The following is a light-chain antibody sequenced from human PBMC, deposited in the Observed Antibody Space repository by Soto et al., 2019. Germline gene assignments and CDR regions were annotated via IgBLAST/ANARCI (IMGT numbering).Light chain of an antibody. CDR3: SSYTSCSRYV. CDR1: SSDVGGYNY. CDR2: EVS. J-gene: IGLJ1*01. V-gene: IGLV2-14*01. Sequence: SALTQPASVSGSPGQSITISCTGTSSDVGGYNYVSWYQQHPGKAPKLMIYEVSNRPSGVSNRFSGSRSGNTASLTISGLQAEDESDYYCSSYTSCSRYVFGTGTKAIGL.